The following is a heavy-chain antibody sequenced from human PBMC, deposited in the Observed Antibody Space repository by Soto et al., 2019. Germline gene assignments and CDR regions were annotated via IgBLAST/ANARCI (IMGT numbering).Heavy chain of an antibody. CDR1: GFTFSSYA. CDR3: ARDHHYDILTGYYFGGAFDI. D-gene: IGHD3-9*01. CDR2: ISYDGSNK. V-gene: IGHV3-30-3*01. Sequence: QVQLVESGGGVVQPGRSLRLSCAASGFTFSSYAMHWVRQAPGKGLEWVAVISYDGSNKYYADSVKGRFTISRDNSKNTLYLQMNSLRAEDTAVYYCARDHHYDILTGYYFGGAFDIWGQGTMVTVSS. J-gene: IGHJ3*02.